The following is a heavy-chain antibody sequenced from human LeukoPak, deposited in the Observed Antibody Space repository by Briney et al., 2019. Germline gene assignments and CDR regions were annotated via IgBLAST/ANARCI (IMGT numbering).Heavy chain of an antibody. J-gene: IGHJ4*02. D-gene: IGHD6-19*01. CDR3: AREQWPNYYFDY. CDR2: IWYDGSNK. CDR1: GFTFSSYG. V-gene: IGHV3-33*01. Sequence: GGSLRLSCAASGFTFSSYGMHWVRQAPGKGLEWVAVIWYDGSNKYYADSVKGRFTISRDNSKNTLYLQMNSLRAEDTAVYYCAREQWPNYYFDYCGQGALVSASS.